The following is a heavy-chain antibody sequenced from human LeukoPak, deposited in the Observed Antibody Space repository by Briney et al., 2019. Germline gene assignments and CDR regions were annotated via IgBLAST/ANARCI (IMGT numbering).Heavy chain of an antibody. CDR2: INPSGGST. D-gene: IGHD3-9*01. CDR3: ARDTGDSRLRYFDWLKRFDY. CDR1: GYTFTSYY. Sequence: GASVKVSCKASGYTFTSYYMHWVRQAPGQGLEWMGIINPSGGSTSYAQKFQGRVTMTTDTSTSTAYMELRSLRSDDTAVYYCARDTGDSRLRYFDWLKRFDYWGQGTLVTVSS. J-gene: IGHJ4*02. V-gene: IGHV1-46*01.